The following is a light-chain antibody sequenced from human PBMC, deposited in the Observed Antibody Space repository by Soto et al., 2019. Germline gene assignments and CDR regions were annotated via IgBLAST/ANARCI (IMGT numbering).Light chain of an antibody. Sequence: QAVVTQEHSLTVSPGGTVTLTCGSSTGAVTSGHYPYWFQQKPGQAPRTLIYDTSNKHSWTPARFSGSLLGGKAALTLSGAQPEDDSDYYCLLSYSGGRPVFGGGTKVTVL. V-gene: IGLV7-46*01. CDR3: LLSYSGGRPV. CDR1: TGAVTSGHY. J-gene: IGLJ3*02. CDR2: DTS.